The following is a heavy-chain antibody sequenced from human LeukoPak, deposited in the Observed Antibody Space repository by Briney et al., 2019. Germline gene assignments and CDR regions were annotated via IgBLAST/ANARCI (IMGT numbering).Heavy chain of an antibody. CDR1: GYTFTSYD. Sequence: ASVKVSSKASGYTFTSYDINWVRQATGQGLEWMGWMNPNSGNTGYAQKFQGRVTMTRNTSISTAYMELSSLRSEDTAVYYCARGRPLWGVAFDIWGQGTMVTVSS. CDR2: MNPNSGNT. J-gene: IGHJ3*02. V-gene: IGHV1-8*01. D-gene: IGHD3-16*01. CDR3: ARGRPLWGVAFDI.